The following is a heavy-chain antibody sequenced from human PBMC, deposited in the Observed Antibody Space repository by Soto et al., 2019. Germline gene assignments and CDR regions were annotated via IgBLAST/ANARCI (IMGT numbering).Heavy chain of an antibody. CDR2: ISYDGTTK. Sequence: GGSLRLSCAASGFTFSNYGLHWVRQAPGKGLEWVAVISYDGTTKYYTDFVKGRFTISRDGSQNTLYLQMNSLRTEDTAVYLCAKDQVLAQIVLEHPDYWGQATMLTVSS. V-gene: IGHV3-30*04. D-gene: IGHD2-15*01. CDR1: GFTFSNYG. CDR3: AKDQVLAQIVLEHPDY. J-gene: IGHJ4*02.